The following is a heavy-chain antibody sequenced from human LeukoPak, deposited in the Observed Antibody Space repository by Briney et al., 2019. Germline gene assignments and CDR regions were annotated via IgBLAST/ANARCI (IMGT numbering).Heavy chain of an antibody. D-gene: IGHD3-16*01. CDR3: ARGGGERDPSNCYYYYGMDV. CDR2: IYYGGST. CDR1: GGSISSYY. V-gene: IGHV4-59*01. J-gene: IGHJ6*02. Sequence: SETLSLTCTVSGGSISSYYWSWIRQPPGKGLEWIGYIYYGGSTNYNPSLKSRVSISVDTSKNQFSLKLSSVTAADTAVYYCARGGGERDPSNCYYYYGMDVWGQGTTVTVSS.